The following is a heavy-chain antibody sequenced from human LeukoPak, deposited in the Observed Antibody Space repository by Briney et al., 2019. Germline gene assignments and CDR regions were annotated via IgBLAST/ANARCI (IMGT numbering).Heavy chain of an antibody. V-gene: IGHV3-64D*09. D-gene: IGHD3-10*01. J-gene: IGHJ5*02. CDR1: GFTFSSYA. CDR2: ISSNGGST. CDR3: VKDDRYFYGSGSPS. Sequence: GGALRLSCSASGFTFSSYAMHWVRQAPGKGREFVSTISSNGGSTYYADSVKGRFTISRDNSKNTLYLQVSSLRAEDTALYYCVKDDRYFYGSGSPSWGQGTLVTVAS.